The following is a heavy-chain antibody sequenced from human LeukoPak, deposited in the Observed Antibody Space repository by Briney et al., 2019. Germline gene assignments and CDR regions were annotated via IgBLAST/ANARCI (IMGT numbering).Heavy chain of an antibody. CDR1: GGSISSGDYY. Sequence: SETLSLTCTVSGGSISSGDYYWSWIRQPPGKGLEWIGYIYYSGSTYYNPSLKSRVTISVDTSKNQFSLKLSSVTAADTAVYYCARAGILYYDILTGYYRGGRTAYYFDYWGQGTLVTVSS. D-gene: IGHD3-9*01. J-gene: IGHJ4*02. V-gene: IGHV4-30-4*01. CDR2: IYYSGST. CDR3: ARAGILYYDILTGYYRGGRTAYYFDY.